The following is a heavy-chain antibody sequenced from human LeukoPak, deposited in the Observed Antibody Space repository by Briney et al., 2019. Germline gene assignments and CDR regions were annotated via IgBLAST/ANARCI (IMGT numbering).Heavy chain of an antibody. CDR2: ISYDGSNK. CDR1: GFTFSSYA. D-gene: IGHD6-13*01. J-gene: IGHJ4*02. V-gene: IGHV3-30-3*01. Sequence: PGRSLRLSCAASGFTFSSYAMHWVRQAPGKGLEWVAVISYDGSNKYYADSVKGRFTISRDNSKNTLYLQMNSLRAEDTAVYYCASRPGSSWDYYFDYWGQGTLVTVSS. CDR3: ASRPGSSWDYYFDY.